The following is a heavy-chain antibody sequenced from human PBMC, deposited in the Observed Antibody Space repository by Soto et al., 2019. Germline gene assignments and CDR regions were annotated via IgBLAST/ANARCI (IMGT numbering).Heavy chain of an antibody. CDR2: IWYDGSNK. Sequence: QVQLVESGGGVVQPGRSLRLSCAASGFTFSSYGMHWVRQAPGKGLEWVAVIWYDGSNKYYADSVKGRFTISRDNSKNTLYLQMNSLRAEDTAVYYCARDSGYDFRGSFDYWCQGTLVTVSS. J-gene: IGHJ4*02. CDR3: ARDSGYDFRGSFDY. V-gene: IGHV3-33*01. D-gene: IGHD5-12*01. CDR1: GFTFSSYG.